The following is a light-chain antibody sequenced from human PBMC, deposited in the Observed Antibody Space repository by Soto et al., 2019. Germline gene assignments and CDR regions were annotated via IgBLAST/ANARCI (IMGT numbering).Light chain of an antibody. CDR3: QQRTNWPPLT. CDR1: QNIASY. J-gene: IGKJ4*01. V-gene: IGKV3-11*01. Sequence: EIVLTQSPDTLSLSPGERATLSCRASQNIASYLAWYQHRPGQAPRLLISDASNRAAGIPDRFSGSGSGTAFTLTISSLEPEDFAIYYCQQRTNWPPLTFGGGTRVEIK. CDR2: DAS.